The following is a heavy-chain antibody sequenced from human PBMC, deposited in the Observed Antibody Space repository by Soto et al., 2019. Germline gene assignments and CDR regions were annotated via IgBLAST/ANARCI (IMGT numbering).Heavy chain of an antibody. CDR1: GYTFTGYN. CDR2: INPNSGGT. J-gene: IGHJ3*02. CDR3: ARGILKQLATRAFDI. D-gene: IGHD6-6*01. Sequence: QVQLVKSGAEVKKPGASVKVSCKASGYTFTGYNMHWVRQAPGQGLEWMGWINPNSGGTNYAQKFQGRVTMTRDTSIRTGYMELSRLRSDDTAVYYCARGILKQLATRAFDIWCQGTMITVSS. V-gene: IGHV1-2*02.